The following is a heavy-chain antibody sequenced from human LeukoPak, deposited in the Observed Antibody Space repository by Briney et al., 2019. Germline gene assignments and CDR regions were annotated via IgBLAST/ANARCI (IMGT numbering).Heavy chain of an antibody. Sequence: SQTLSLTCAISGDSVSSDSVAWNWIKQSPSRGLEWLGRTYYRSKWYNDYAASVKSRITISPDTSKNQFSLQLNSVTPVDTAMYYCARASVIGYDYDGIDYWGQGTLVTVSS. CDR1: GDSVSSDSVA. V-gene: IGHV6-1*01. J-gene: IGHJ4*02. CDR2: TYYRSKWYN. D-gene: IGHD4-23*01. CDR3: ARASVIGYDYDGIDY.